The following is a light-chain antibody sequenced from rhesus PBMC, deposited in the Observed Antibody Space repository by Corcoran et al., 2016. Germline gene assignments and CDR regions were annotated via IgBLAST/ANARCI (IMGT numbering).Light chain of an antibody. CDR2: KAS. V-gene: IGKV1-22*01. Sequence: DIQMTQSPSSLSASVGDTVTITCRASQSSSSWLAWYQQKPGKAPQVLLYKASTLQSGVPSRFSGIGSGTDFTLTLSSLQSADFATYYCQHYSSSPYSFGQGTKVGIK. J-gene: IGKJ2*01. CDR3: QHYSSSPYS. CDR1: QSSSSW.